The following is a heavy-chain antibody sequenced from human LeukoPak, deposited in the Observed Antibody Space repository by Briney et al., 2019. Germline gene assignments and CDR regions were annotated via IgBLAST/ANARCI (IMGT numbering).Heavy chain of an antibody. CDR3: ARGRYCSSTSCYFSYYYYMDV. CDR1: SGSISTSNYY. CDR2: IFYSGST. J-gene: IGHJ6*03. V-gene: IGHV4-39*07. Sequence: SETLSLTCTVSSGSISTSNYYWGWVRQPPGKALEWIGNIFYSGSTYYSPSLKSRVTISLDTSRNQFSLKLSSVTAADTAVYYCARGRYCSSTSCYFSYYYYMDVWGKGTTVTISS. D-gene: IGHD2-2*01.